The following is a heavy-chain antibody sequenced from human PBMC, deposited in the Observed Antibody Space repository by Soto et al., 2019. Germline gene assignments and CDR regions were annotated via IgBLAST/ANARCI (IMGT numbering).Heavy chain of an antibody. V-gene: IGHV3-21*01. J-gene: IGHJ4*02. Sequence: EVQLVESGGGLVKPGGSLRLSCAASGFTFSSYNMNWVRQAPGKGLEWVSSITSSSSYIYYADSVKGRFTISRDNAKNSLYLQMNSLIAEDTAVYYCARARPWDYWGQGTLVTVSS. CDR1: GFTFSSYN. CDR3: ARARPWDY. CDR2: ITSSSSYI.